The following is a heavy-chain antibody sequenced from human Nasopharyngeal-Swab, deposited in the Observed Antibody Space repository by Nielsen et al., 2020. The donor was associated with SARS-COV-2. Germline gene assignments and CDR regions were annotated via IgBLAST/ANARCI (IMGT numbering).Heavy chain of an antibody. CDR1: GYTFTDYY. J-gene: IGHJ6*02. D-gene: IGHD5-18*01. CDR3: ARGPWNDGYSYAAVTMDL. Sequence: ASVKVSCKTSGYTFTDYYIHWLHQVPGQGLEWVGCINPDSGDTKYAQKFQGRVTVTSDRSRSTAYIELSRLRSDDTAVYYCARGPWNDGYSYAAVTMDLWGQGTTVTVSS. V-gene: IGHV1-2*02. CDR2: INPDSGDT.